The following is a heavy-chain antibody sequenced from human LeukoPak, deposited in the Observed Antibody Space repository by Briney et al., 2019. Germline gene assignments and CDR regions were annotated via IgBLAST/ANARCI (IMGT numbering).Heavy chain of an antibody. CDR3: AKGSRGNYDY. D-gene: IGHD1-26*01. Sequence: GGSLRLSCAASGFTFNSYAMAWVRQAPEKGLEWVSSITDSSISTYYADSVKGRFTISRDNSKNTLYLQMNSLRAEDTAVYYCAKGSRGNYDYWGQGTLVTVSS. CDR1: GFTFNSYA. J-gene: IGHJ4*02. V-gene: IGHV3-23*01. CDR2: ITDSSIST.